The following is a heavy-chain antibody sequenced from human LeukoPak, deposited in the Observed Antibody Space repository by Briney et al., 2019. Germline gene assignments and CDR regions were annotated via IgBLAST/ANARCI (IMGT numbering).Heavy chain of an antibody. J-gene: IGHJ5*02. D-gene: IGHD2-2*01. CDR3: ARVYSVVVPAARQNWFDP. CDR1: GGSISSYY. Sequence: PSETLSLTCTVSGGSISSYYWSWIRQPAGKGLEWIGRIYTSGSTNYNPSLKSRVTISVDTSKNQFSLKLSSVTAADTAVYYCARVYSVVVPAARQNWFDPWGQGTLVTVSS. CDR2: IYTSGST. V-gene: IGHV4-4*07.